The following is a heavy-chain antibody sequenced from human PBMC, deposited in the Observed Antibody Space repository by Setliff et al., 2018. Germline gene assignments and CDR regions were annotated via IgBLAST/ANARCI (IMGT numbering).Heavy chain of an antibody. CDR2: IIPILGIA. CDR1: GGTFSSYA. V-gene: IGHV1-69*10. D-gene: IGHD3-22*01. Sequence: KVSCKASGGTFSSYAISWVRQAPGQGLEWMGGIIPILGIANYAQEFQGRVTITTDXXXSTXYXXXXXXRXXDTAVYYCASSYDSSGYYASTYYYYYYMDVWGKGTTVTVSS. CDR3: ASSYDSSGYYASTYYYYYYMDV. J-gene: IGHJ6*03.